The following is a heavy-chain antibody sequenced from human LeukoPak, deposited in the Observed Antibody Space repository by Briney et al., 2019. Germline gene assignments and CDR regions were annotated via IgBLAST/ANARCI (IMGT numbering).Heavy chain of an antibody. CDR1: GGSISSYY. D-gene: IGHD2-2*02. CDR2: IYYSGST. CDR3: ARENCSSTSCYTGDAFDI. J-gene: IGHJ3*02. V-gene: IGHV4-59*01. Sequence: SETLSLTCTVSGGSISSYYWSWIRQPPGKGLEWIGYIYYSGSTNYNPSLKSRVTISVDTSKNQFSLKLSSVTAADTAVYYCARENCSSTSCYTGDAFDIWGQGAMVTVSS.